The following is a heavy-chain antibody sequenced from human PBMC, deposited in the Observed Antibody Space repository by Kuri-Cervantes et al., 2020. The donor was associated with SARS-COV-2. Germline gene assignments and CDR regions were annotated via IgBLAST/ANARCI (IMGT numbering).Heavy chain of an antibody. V-gene: IGHV3-74*01. CDR2: INPDGSYT. Sequence: GESLKISCAASGFTFSGHWIHWVRQAPGKGLVWVSRINPDGSYTKNADSIKGRFTLYRDNAKNMLFLQMNSLRAEDTGVYYCARDDSTNFMDVWGQGTTVTVSS. CDR3: ARDDSTNFMDV. D-gene: IGHD3-22*01. J-gene: IGHJ6*02. CDR1: GFTFSGHW.